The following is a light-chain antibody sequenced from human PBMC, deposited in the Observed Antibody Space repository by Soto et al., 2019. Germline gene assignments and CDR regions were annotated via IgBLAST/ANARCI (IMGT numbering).Light chain of an antibody. Sequence: EIVLTQSPGTLSLSPGERATLSCRGSQSVSSSYLAWYQQKTGQAPRLLIYGASSRATGIPDRFSGSGSGTDLNLTISRLEPEDFAVYYCQQYGSSPWTFGQGTKVDIK. CDR1: QSVSSSY. CDR2: GAS. CDR3: QQYGSSPWT. V-gene: IGKV3-20*01. J-gene: IGKJ1*01.